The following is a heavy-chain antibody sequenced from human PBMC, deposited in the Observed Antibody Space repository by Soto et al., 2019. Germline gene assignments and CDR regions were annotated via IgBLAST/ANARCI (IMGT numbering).Heavy chain of an antibody. V-gene: IGHV5-10-1*01. CDR2: IDPSDSYT. J-gene: IGHJ6*02. Sequence: SLKISRKGSGYSFTSYWISWVRQMPGKGLEWMGRIDPSDSYTNYSPSFQGHVTISADKSISTAYLQWSSLKASDTAMYYCARLHIRIRRDPGTYGSGSYYNGYYYGMDVWGQGTTVTAP. CDR3: ARLHIRIRRDPGTYGSGSYYNGYYYGMDV. D-gene: IGHD3-10*01. CDR1: GYSFTSYW.